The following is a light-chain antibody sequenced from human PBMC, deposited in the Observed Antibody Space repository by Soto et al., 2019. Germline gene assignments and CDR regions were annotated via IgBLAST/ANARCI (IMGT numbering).Light chain of an antibody. CDR1: SSNIGNNY. CDR2: DNN. CDR3: GTWDSSLGAPFV. Sequence: QSVLTQPPSVSAAPGQKVTISCSGSSSNIGNNYVSWYQQLPGTAPKLLIYDNNKRPSGIPDRFSGSKSGTSATLGITGLQTGDEADYYCGTWDSSLGAPFVFGTGTKVTVL. J-gene: IGLJ1*01. V-gene: IGLV1-51*01.